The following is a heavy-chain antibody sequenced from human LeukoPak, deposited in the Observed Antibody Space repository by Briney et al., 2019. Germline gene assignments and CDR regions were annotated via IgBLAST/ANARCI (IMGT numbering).Heavy chain of an antibody. Sequence: PSETLSLTCTVSGGSISSYYWSWLRQPAGKGLEWIGRIYTSGSTNYNPSLKSRVTISVDTSKNQLSLKLSSVTAADTAVYYCARAQFRAPFDYWGQGTLVTVSS. CDR2: IYTSGST. V-gene: IGHV4-4*07. CDR3: ARAQFRAPFDY. CDR1: GGSISSYY. J-gene: IGHJ4*02.